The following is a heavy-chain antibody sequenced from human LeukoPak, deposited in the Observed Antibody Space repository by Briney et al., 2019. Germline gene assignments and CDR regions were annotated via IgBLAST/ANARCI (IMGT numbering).Heavy chain of an antibody. J-gene: IGHJ4*02. CDR3: ARDYTTTLTTATNFDY. V-gene: IGHV3-21*01. D-gene: IGHD4-17*01. CDR2: ISSSSTYI. CDR1: GFTFSSYS. Sequence: GGSLRLSCAVSGFTFSSYSMNWIRQAPGKGLEWVSSISSSSTYIFYADSMKGRFTISRDNTKNSLYLQMNSLRAEDTAIYYCARDYTTTLTTATNFDYWGQGTLVTVSS.